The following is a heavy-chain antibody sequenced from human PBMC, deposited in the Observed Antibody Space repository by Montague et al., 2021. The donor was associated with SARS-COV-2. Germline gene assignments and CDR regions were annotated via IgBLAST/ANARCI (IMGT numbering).Heavy chain of an antibody. CDR2: MYDSGSN. CDR1: GDSMNSNSDD. V-gene: IGHV4-39*01. CDR3: VGRSRLDLGELSPIDP. D-gene: IGHD3-16*02. Sequence: SETLSLTCTVSGDSMNSNSDDWGWLRQPPGKGLEWIGTMYDSGSNYYNPTLKSRASIFVDTSSNQFFLKLNSVTAADTAVYYCVGRSRLDLGELSPIDPWGQGTLVTVSS. J-gene: IGHJ5*02.